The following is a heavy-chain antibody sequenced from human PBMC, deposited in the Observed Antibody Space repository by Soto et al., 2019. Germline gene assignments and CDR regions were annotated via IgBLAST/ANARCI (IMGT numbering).Heavy chain of an antibody. CDR1: GATISSSVW. J-gene: IGHJ5*02. Sequence: SETLSLTCAVSGATISSSVWWSWVRQPPGKGLEWIGEIYPGRNTNYNPSLKSRAIISLDKSKNQFSLNLTSVTAADPAIYYCGRQFGGLRSWFDTWGQGTLVTVSS. V-gene: IGHV4-4*02. CDR2: IYPGRNT. CDR3: GRQFGGLRSWFDT. D-gene: IGHD2-15*01.